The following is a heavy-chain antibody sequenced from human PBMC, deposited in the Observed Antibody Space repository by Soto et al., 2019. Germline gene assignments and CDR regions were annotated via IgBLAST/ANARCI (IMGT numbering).Heavy chain of an antibody. CDR1: GYTLTELS. D-gene: IGHD1-1*01. Sequence: ALVKVSCKVSGYTLTELSMHWVRQAPGKGLEWMGGFDPEDGETIYAQKFQGRVTMTEDTSTDTAYMELSSLRSEDTAVYYCATRTGTTIKDYYYYGMDVWGQGTTVTVSS. V-gene: IGHV1-24*01. CDR3: ATRTGTTIKDYYYYGMDV. J-gene: IGHJ6*02. CDR2: FDPEDGET.